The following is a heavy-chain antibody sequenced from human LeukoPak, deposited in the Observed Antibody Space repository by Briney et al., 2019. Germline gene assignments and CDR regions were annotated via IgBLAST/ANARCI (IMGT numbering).Heavy chain of an antibody. D-gene: IGHD3-16*01. J-gene: IGHJ5*02. CDR1: GFTFRSYG. Sequence: GRSLILSCAASGFTFRSYGMHWVRQAPGKGLEWVALISFDGSNIHYADSVKGRFTISRDNFRNTLYLQMNSLRAEDTAVYYCAKDGGMLTGVPNWFDPWGQGTLVTVSS. V-gene: IGHV3-30*18. CDR2: ISFDGSNI. CDR3: AKDGGMLTGVPNWFDP.